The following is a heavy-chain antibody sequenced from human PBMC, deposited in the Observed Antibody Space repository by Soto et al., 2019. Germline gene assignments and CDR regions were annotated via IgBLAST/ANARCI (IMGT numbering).Heavy chain of an antibody. CDR3: AKGRIAVAAPFNWFDP. V-gene: IGHV3-23*01. D-gene: IGHD6-19*01. Sequence: GGSLRLSCAASGFTFSSYAMSWVRQAPEKGLEWVSTITGGGENTHYADSVKGRFTISRDNSKNTLSLQMNSLRVDDTAVYHCAKGRIAVAAPFNWFDPWGQGTLVTVSS. CDR2: ITGGGENT. CDR1: GFTFSSYA. J-gene: IGHJ5*02.